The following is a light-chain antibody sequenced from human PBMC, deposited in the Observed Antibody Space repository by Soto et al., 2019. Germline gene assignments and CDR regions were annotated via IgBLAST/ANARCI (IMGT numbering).Light chain of an antibody. CDR1: SSDVGAYNY. V-gene: IGLV2-14*01. CDR3: SSYTSYNTLVL. CDR2: DVS. J-gene: IGLJ2*01. Sequence: QSVLTQPASVSGSPGQSITISCTGTSSDVGAYNYVSWYQQHPGKAPKLMIYDVSNRPSGVSNRFSGSKSGNTASLTISGLQPEDEADYYCSSYTSYNTLVLFGGGTQLTVL.